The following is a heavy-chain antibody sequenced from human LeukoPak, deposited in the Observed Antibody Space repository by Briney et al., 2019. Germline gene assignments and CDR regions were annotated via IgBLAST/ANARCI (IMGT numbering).Heavy chain of an antibody. CDR3: ARELGSRRWELLGYYFDY. J-gene: IGHJ4*02. Sequence: GGSLRLSCAASGFTFSSYSMNWVRQAPGKGLEWVSSISSSSSYIYYADSVKGRFTISRDNAKNSLYLQMNSLRAEDTAVYYCARELGSRRWELLGYYFDYWGQGTLVTVSS. CDR1: GFTFSSYS. CDR2: ISSSSSYI. D-gene: IGHD1-7*01. V-gene: IGHV3-21*01.